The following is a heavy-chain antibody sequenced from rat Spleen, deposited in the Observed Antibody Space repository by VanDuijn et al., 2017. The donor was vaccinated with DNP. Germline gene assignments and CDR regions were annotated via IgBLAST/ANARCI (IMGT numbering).Heavy chain of an antibody. CDR3: AWPST. Sequence: VQLVESGGGLVQPGKSLKLSCSASGFTFSSYGMHWIRKAPGKGLDWVAYISSSSGTVYADAVKGRFTISRDNAKNTLYLQLNSLKSEDTAIYYCAWPSTWGQGVMVTVSS. CDR1: GFTFSSYG. J-gene: IGHJ2*01. D-gene: IGHD1-10*01. CDR2: ISSSSGT. V-gene: IGHV5-62*01.